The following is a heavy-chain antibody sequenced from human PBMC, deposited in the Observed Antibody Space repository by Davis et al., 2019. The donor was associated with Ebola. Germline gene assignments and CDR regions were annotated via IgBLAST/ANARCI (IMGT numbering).Heavy chain of an antibody. V-gene: IGHV3-7*03. J-gene: IGHJ4*02. CDR1: GFTFSSYW. D-gene: IGHD4-17*01. Sequence: GESLKISCAASGFTFSSYWMSWVRQAPGKGLEWVANIKQDGSEKYYVDSVKGRFTISRDNAKNSLYLQMNSLRAEDTALYYCAKVADYGDLYFDYWGQGTLVTVSS. CDR3: AKVADYGDLYFDY. CDR2: IKQDGSEK.